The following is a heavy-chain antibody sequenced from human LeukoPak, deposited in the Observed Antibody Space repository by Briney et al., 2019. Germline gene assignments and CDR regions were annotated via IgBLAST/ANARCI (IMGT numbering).Heavy chain of an antibody. CDR3: ARGSVWNYEAY. Sequence: GGSLRLSCAASGFTFSSYSMNWVRQAPGKGLEWVSSISSSSSYIYYADSVKGRFTISRDNAKNSLYLQMNSLRAEDTAVYCCARGSVWNYEAYWGQGTLVTVSS. J-gene: IGHJ4*02. CDR1: GFTFSSYS. V-gene: IGHV3-21*01. D-gene: IGHD1-7*01. CDR2: ISSSSSYI.